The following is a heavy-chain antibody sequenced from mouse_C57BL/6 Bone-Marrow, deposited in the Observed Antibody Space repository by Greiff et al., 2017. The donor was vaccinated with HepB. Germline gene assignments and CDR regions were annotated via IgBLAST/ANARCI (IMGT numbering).Heavy chain of an antibody. CDR3: ANLYYYAFYAMDY. J-gene: IGHJ4*01. D-gene: IGHD1-1*01. CDR2: IYPRSGNT. CDR1: GYTFTSYG. V-gene: IGHV1-81*01. Sequence: QVQLKESGAELARPGASVKLSCKASGYTFTSYGISWVKQRTGQGLEWIGEIYPRSGNTYYNEKFKGKATLTADKSSSTAYMELRSLTSEDSAVYFCANLYYYAFYAMDYWGQGTSVTVSS.